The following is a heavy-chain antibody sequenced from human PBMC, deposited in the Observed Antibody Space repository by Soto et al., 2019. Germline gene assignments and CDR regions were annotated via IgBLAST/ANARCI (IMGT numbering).Heavy chain of an antibody. D-gene: IGHD2-2*01. CDR1: GYTFTRYG. Sequence: ASVKVSCKASGYTFTRYGFSWVRQAPGQGLEWMAWTSANNDNTNFAEKLQGRVTLTTDTSTGTAYMELRSLRSDDTAVYYCARDERDTCSGTSCCYFDYCGQGPLVTVSS. J-gene: IGHJ4*02. V-gene: IGHV1-18*04. CDR3: ARDERDTCSGTSCCYFDY. CDR2: TSANNDNT.